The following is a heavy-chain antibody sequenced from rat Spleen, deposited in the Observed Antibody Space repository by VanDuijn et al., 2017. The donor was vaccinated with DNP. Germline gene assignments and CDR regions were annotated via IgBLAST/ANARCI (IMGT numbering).Heavy chain of an antibody. D-gene: IGHD1-11*01. CDR1: GFTFSDYY. Sequence: EVQLVESGGGLVQPGRSLKLSCAASGFTFSDYYMAWVRQAPTKGLEWVASISHDGRNTYYRDSVKGRFTISRDNAKSTLYLQMDSLRSEDTATYYCATFEGRDAWGRGTSVTVSS. J-gene: IGHJ4*01. V-gene: IGHV5-20*01. CDR3: ATFEGRDA. CDR2: ISHDGRNT.